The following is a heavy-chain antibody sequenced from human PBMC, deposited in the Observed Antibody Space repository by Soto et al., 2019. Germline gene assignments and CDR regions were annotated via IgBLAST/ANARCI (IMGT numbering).Heavy chain of an antibody. D-gene: IGHD3-9*01. J-gene: IGHJ4*02. Sequence: QLQLQESGPGLVKPSETLSLTCTVSGGSVSSSSYYWGWVRQPPGKGLEWIGSVYYSGSTSYNPSLQSRVTISVDKSKHQFSLKLMSLSAADTAVYYCGRLEGLATISYYFDYWGQGALVTVSS. CDR2: VYYSGST. CDR3: GRLEGLATISYYFDY. V-gene: IGHV4-39*01. CDR1: GGSVSSSSYY.